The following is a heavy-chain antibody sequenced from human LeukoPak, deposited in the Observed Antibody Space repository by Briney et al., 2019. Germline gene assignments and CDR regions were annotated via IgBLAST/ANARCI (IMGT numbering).Heavy chain of an antibody. V-gene: IGHV3-11*01. CDR1: GFTFSDYY. Sequence: GGSLRLSCAASGFTFSDYYMSWIRQAPGKGLEWVSYISSSGSTIYYADSVKGRFTISRDNAKNSLFLQMNSLRAEDTAVYYGARLIVVATGFDYWGQGTLVTVSS. J-gene: IGHJ4*02. CDR3: ARLIVVATGFDY. CDR2: ISSSGSTI. D-gene: IGHD2-21*01.